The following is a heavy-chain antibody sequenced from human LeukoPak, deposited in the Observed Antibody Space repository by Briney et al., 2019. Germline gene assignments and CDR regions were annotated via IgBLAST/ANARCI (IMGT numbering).Heavy chain of an antibody. D-gene: IGHD6-19*01. V-gene: IGHV4-59*12. CDR2: IYYSGST. Sequence: PSETLSLTCTVSGGSISSYYWSWIRQPPGKGLEWIGYIYYSGSTNYNPSLKSRVTISVDTSKNQFSLKLSSVTAEDTAVYYCAKEGVATKAVAYSLYYFDYWGQGTLVTVSS. J-gene: IGHJ4*02. CDR3: AKEGVATKAVAYSLYYFDY. CDR1: GGSISSYY.